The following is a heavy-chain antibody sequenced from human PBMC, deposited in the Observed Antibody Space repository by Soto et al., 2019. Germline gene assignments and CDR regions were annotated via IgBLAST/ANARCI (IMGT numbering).Heavy chain of an antibody. V-gene: IGHV4-31*03. D-gene: IGHD6-6*01. CDR3: ASSTRQHRAPHYFDY. J-gene: IGHJ4*02. CDR2: IYYSGST. CDR1: GGSISSGGYY. Sequence: SETLSLTCTVSGGSISSGGYYWSWIRQHPGKGLEWIGYIYYSGSTYYNPSLKSRVTISVDTSKNQFSLKLSSVTAADTAVYYCASSTRQHRAPHYFDYWGQGTLVTAPQ.